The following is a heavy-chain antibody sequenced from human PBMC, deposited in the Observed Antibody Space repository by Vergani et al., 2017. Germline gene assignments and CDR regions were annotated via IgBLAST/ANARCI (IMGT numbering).Heavy chain of an antibody. CDR2: ISGSGGRT. CDR3: AKEWYDSSVYYPIYWYFDL. D-gene: IGHD3-22*01. V-gene: IGHV3-23*01. J-gene: IGHJ2*01. Sequence: EVQLLESGGGLVQPGGSLRLSCAASGFTFSSYAMSWVRQAPGKGLEWVSAISGSGGRTYYADSVKGRFTISRDNSKNMLYLQMNSLRAEDTAVFYCAKEWYDSSVYYPIYWYFDLWGRGTLVTVAS. CDR1: GFTFSSYA.